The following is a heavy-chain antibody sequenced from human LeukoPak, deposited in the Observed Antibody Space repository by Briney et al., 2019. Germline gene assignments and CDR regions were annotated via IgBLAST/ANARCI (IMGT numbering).Heavy chain of an antibody. D-gene: IGHD6-13*01. Sequence: KPSETLSLTCTVSGGSISSSSYYWGWIRQPPGKGLEWIGSIYYSGSTYYNPSLKSRVHISVDTSKNQFSLKLSSVTAADTAVYYCARHVYSSSWIYYYYYMDVWGKGTTVTVSS. CDR2: IYYSGST. CDR1: GGSISSSSYY. J-gene: IGHJ6*03. CDR3: ARHVYSSSWIYYYYYMDV. V-gene: IGHV4-39*01.